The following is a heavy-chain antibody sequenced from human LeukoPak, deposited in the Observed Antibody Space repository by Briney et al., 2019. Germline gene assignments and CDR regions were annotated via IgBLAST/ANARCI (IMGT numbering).Heavy chain of an antibody. CDR2: INHNSGGT. CDR3: AGGYCSGRSCFVGWLDP. D-gene: IGHD2-15*01. V-gene: IGHV1-2*02. Sequence: GASVKVSCETFGYTVTAYYIHWVRQAPGQGLEWMGWINHNSGGTNYAQKFQGRVTITRDTSISTAYLEITRLRSDDTAMYYCAGGYCSGRSCFVGWLDPWGQGTLVSVSS. J-gene: IGHJ5*02. CDR1: GYTVTAYY.